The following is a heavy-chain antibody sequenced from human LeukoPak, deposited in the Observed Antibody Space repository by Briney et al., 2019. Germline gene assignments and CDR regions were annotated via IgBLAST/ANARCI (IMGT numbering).Heavy chain of an antibody. CDR3: AKESGYCSGGSCYDVIGYFQH. CDR1: GFTFSSYA. V-gene: IGHV3-23*01. Sequence: PGGSLRLSCAASGFTFSSYAMSWVRQAPGKGLEWVSAISGSGGSTYYADSVKGRFTISRDNSKNTPYLQMNSLRAEDTAVYYCAKESGYCSGGSCYDVIGYFQHWGQGTLVTVSS. D-gene: IGHD2-15*01. J-gene: IGHJ1*01. CDR2: ISGSGGST.